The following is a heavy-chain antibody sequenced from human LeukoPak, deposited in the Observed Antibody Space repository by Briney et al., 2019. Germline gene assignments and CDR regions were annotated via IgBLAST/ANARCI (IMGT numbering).Heavy chain of an antibody. CDR3: ARDGKGFLEWLTYYYGMDV. CDR2: ISSSGSTI. CDR1: GFTFSDYY. J-gene: IGHJ6*02. D-gene: IGHD3-3*01. Sequence: GGSLRLSCAATGFTFSDYYMSWIRQAPGKGLEWVSYISSSGSTIYYADSVKGRFTISRGNTKNSLYLQMNSLRAEDTAVYYCARDGKGFLEWLTYYYGMDVWGQGTTVTVSS. V-gene: IGHV3-11*01.